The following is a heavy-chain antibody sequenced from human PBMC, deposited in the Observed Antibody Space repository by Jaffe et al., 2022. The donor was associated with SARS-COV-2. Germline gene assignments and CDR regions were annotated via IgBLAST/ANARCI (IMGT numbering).Heavy chain of an antibody. CDR1: GGTFSSYA. Sequence: QVQLVQSGAEVKKPGSSVKVSCKASGGTFSSYAISWVRQAPGQGLEWMGGIIPIFGTANYAQKFQGRVTITADESTSTAYMELSSLRSEDTAVYYCARPRAKGGDYKYYGMDVWGQGTTVTVSS. J-gene: IGHJ6*02. D-gene: IGHD4-17*01. V-gene: IGHV1-69*01. CDR3: ARPRAKGGDYKYYGMDV. CDR2: IIPIFGTA.